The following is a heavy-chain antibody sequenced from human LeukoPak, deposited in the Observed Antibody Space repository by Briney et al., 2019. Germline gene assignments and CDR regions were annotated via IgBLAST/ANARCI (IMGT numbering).Heavy chain of an antibody. CDR3: GRGNSFDF. V-gene: IGHV3-13*01. J-gene: IGHJ4*02. Sequence: TGGSLRLSCATSGFTFSSYDMHWVRQGTGKGLEWVSGIGTGGDTYYPDSVKGRFTISRENAKKSLFLQMNSPRAEDTAVYYCGRGNSFDFWGQGTLVTVSS. CDR2: IGTGGDT. CDR1: GFTFSSYD.